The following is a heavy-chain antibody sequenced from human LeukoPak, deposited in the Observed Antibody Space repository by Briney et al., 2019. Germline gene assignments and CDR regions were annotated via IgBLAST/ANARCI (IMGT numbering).Heavy chain of an antibody. Sequence: GSSVKVSCKASGGTFSSYAISWVRQAPGQGLEWMGGIIPIFGTANYAQKFQGRVTITADESTSTAYMELSSLRSEDTAVYYCARDRKWLFSGGYYYYYMDVWGKGTTVTVSS. J-gene: IGHJ6*03. V-gene: IGHV1-69*01. CDR3: ARDRKWLFSGGYYYYYMDV. CDR1: GGTFSSYA. D-gene: IGHD3-22*01. CDR2: IIPIFGTA.